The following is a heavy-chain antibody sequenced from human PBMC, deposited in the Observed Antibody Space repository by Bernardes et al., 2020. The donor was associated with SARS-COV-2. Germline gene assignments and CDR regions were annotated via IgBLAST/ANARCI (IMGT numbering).Heavy chain of an antibody. D-gene: IGHD3-16*01. Sequence: SETLSLTCAVYGGSFSDYSWTWIRQPPGKGLEWVGEINHSGSIQYNPSLKSRVTISVDTSKNQFSLKLGSVTAADTAVYYCASESVRRILLQNYFYGMGRLNCWGQGSLVT. V-gene: IGHV4-34*01. CDR1: GGSFSDYS. J-gene: IGHJ4*02. CDR3: ASESVRRILLQNYFYGMGRLNC. CDR2: INHSGSI.